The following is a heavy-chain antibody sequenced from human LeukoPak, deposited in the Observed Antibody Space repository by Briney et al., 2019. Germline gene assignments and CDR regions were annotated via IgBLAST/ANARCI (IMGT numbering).Heavy chain of an antibody. J-gene: IGHJ3*02. V-gene: IGHV3-7*01. Sequence: GGSLRLSCAASRFTFSTYWMSWVRQAPGKGLEWVANIKQDGSEKYYVDSVKGRFTISRDNAKNSLYLQMNSLRAEDTAVYYCARGRRYSSSWHDAFDIWGQGTMVTVSS. CDR1: RFTFSTYW. CDR2: IKQDGSEK. CDR3: ARGRRYSSSWHDAFDI. D-gene: IGHD6-13*01.